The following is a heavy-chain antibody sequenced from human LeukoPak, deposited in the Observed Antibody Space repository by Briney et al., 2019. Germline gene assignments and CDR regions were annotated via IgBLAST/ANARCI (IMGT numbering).Heavy chain of an antibody. J-gene: IGHJ3*02. CDR2: IYYSGST. CDR3: ARVRDAFDI. Sequence: SETLSLTCTVSGGSISSYYRSWIRQPPGKGLEWIGYIYYSGSTNYNPSLKSRVTISVDTSKNQFSLKLSSVTVADTAVYYCARVRDAFDIWGQGTMVTVSS. CDR1: GGSISSYY. V-gene: IGHV4-59*01.